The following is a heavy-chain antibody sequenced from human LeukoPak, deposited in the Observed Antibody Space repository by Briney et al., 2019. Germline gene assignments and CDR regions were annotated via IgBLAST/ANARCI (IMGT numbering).Heavy chain of an antibody. CDR2: INHSGST. Sequence: SETLSLTCAVYGGSFSGYYWSWIRQPPGKGLEWIGEINHSGSTNYNPSLKSRVTISVDTSKNQFSLKLSSVTAADTAVYYCARHPPRDSSGNDAFDIWGQGTMVTVSS. D-gene: IGHD3-22*01. V-gene: IGHV4-34*01. CDR3: ARHPPRDSSGNDAFDI. J-gene: IGHJ3*02. CDR1: GGSFSGYY.